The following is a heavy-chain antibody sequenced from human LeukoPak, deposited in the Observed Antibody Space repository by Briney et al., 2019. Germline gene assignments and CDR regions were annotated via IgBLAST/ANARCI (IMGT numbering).Heavy chain of an antibody. CDR1: GGTLSSCA. Sequence: GASVKVSCKASGGTLSSCAISWVRQAPGQGLEWMGGIIPIFGTANYAQKFQGRVTITADESTSTAYMELSSLRSEDTAVYYCARVACSGGSCYFDYWGQGTLVTVSS. CDR2: IIPIFGTA. D-gene: IGHD2-15*01. J-gene: IGHJ4*02. CDR3: ARVACSGGSCYFDY. V-gene: IGHV1-69*13.